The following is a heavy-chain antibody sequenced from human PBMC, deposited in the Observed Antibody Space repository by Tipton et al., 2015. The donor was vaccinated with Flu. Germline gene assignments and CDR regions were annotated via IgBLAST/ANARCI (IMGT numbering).Heavy chain of an antibody. Sequence: LSCAVSGYSISSGYYWGWVRQPPGKGLEWIGTIYHSGSTYYNPSLKSRLTISVDTSKNTFSLKMSSVTAADTAVYYCARHTGDSVRGIIDYWGQGTLVTVSS. CDR3: ARHTGDSVRGIIDY. J-gene: IGHJ4*02. CDR1: GYSISSGYY. V-gene: IGHV4-38-2*01. CDR2: IYHSGST. D-gene: IGHD3-10*02.